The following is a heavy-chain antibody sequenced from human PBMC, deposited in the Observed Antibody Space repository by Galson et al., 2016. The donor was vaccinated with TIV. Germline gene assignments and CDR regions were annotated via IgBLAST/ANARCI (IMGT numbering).Heavy chain of an antibody. Sequence: SLRLSCAASGFTFNNSAIHWVRQAPGRGLEWVAVISYDGNNKYYADSVKGRFTLSRDNSKNTLYLQMNSLKTEDTAVYYCARGEGDYFYYYFYHMGVWGKGTTVTVSS. J-gene: IGHJ6*03. CDR3: ARGEGDYFYYYFYHMGV. CDR2: ISYDGNNK. CDR1: GFTFNNSA. V-gene: IGHV3-30*04. D-gene: IGHD4-17*01.